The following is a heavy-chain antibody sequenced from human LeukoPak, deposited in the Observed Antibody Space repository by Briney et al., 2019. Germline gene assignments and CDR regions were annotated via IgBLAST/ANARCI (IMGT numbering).Heavy chain of an antibody. J-gene: IGHJ4*02. CDR1: GGSFSGYY. Sequence: PSETLSLTCAVYGGSFSGYYWSWIRQPPGKGLEWIGEINHSGSTNYNPSLKSRVTISVDTSKNQFSLKLSSVTAADTAVYYCARGRAAAGDPFDYWGQGALVTVSS. V-gene: IGHV4-34*01. CDR3: ARGRAAAGDPFDY. D-gene: IGHD6-13*01. CDR2: INHSGST.